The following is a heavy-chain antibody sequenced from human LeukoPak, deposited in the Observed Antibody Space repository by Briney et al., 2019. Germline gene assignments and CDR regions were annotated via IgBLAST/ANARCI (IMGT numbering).Heavy chain of an antibody. CDR3: ARESYGSGHCAAFGI. D-gene: IGHD3-16*01. Sequence: GGSLRLSCAGSAFTFSNSVMHWVRQAPGKGLEWVAGISDDGSSEHYADSVKGRFTISRDNSDNTLYVQMNSLRVEDTAVYYCARESYGSGHCAAFGIWGQGTLVTVSS. CDR1: AFTFSNSV. CDR2: ISDDGSSE. V-gene: IGHV3-30*04. J-gene: IGHJ3*02.